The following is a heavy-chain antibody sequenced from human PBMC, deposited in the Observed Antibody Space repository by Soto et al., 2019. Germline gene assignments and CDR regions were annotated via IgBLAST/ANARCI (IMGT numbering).Heavy chain of an antibody. CDR2: IYHSGST. J-gene: IGHJ4*02. V-gene: IGHV4-4*02. CDR1: GGSISSSNW. Sequence: SSETLSLTCAVSGGSISSSNWWSWVRQPPGKGLEWIGEIYHSGSTNYNPYLKSRVTISVDKSKNQFSLKLSSVTAADTAVYYCARVAYSCYSTGMETCFDHWGQGTLVTVSS. D-gene: IGHD5-12*01. CDR3: ARVAYSCYSTGMETCFDH.